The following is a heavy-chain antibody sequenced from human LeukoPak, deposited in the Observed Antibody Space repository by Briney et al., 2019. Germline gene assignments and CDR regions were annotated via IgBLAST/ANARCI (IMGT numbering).Heavy chain of an antibody. J-gene: IGHJ6*03. CDR2: VDPADGEV. V-gene: IGHV1-69-2*01. D-gene: IGHD1-14*01. Sequence: ASVKVSCKASGYTFTDYYMHWLQQAPGKGLEWMGRVDPADGEVAYAEKFQGRVTMTRDASTSTVYMELSSLRSEDTAVYYCARDPGLTAYYYYMDVWGKGTTVTVSS. CDR1: GYTFTDYY. CDR3: ARDPGLTAYYYYMDV.